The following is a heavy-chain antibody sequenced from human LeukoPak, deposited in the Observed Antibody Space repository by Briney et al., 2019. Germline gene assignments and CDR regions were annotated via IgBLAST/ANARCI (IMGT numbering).Heavy chain of an antibody. J-gene: IGHJ4*02. CDR2: ISAYNGNT. D-gene: IGHD3-9*01. CDR3: ARDGAYYDILTGYHPLDY. Sequence: ASVKVSCKASGYTFTSYGISWVRQAPGQALEWMGWISAYNGNTNYAQKLQGRVTMTTDTSTSTAYMELRSLRSDDTAVYYCARDGAYYDILTGYHPLDYWGQGTLVTVSS. V-gene: IGHV1-18*04. CDR1: GYTFTSYG.